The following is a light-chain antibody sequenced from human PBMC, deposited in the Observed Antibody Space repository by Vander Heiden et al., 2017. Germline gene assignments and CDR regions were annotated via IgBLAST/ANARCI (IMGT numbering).Light chain of an antibody. Sequence: QSVLTQPPSASGTPGQRVTISCSGSSSNIGSNYVYWYQQLPGTAPKLLIYRNNQRPSGVPDRSSGSKSGTSASLAISGLRSEDEADYYCAAWDDSLSGRVVFGGGTKLTGL. CDR2: RNN. J-gene: IGLJ2*01. V-gene: IGLV1-47*01. CDR1: SSNIGSNY. CDR3: AAWDDSLSGRVV.